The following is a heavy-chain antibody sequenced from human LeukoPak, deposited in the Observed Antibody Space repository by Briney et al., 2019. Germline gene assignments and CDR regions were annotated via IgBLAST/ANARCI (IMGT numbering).Heavy chain of an antibody. CDR1: GITFSSHA. Sequence: GGSLRLSCAASGITFSSHAMSWVRQAPGKGLEWVSLISGSGGHTYYGDSVKGRFTISRDNSKNTLYLQMNRLRAEDTAVYYCAKGGEATMRDGYNYYYNYMEVWGRGTTVTVSS. V-gene: IGHV3-23*01. D-gene: IGHD5-24*01. CDR2: ISGSGGHT. CDR3: AKGGEATMRDGYNYYYNYMEV. J-gene: IGHJ6*03.